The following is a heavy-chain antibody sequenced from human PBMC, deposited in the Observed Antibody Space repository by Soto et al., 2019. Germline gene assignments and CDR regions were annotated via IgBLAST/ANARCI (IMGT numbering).Heavy chain of an antibody. Sequence: GTLSLTCVGYRGPFSGDYWSWSRQTPGTGLEWLGEIKDSGTTKYNPSLERRVTISVETPKNQFSLKLSYVTAADTAVYYCARAHYPYSDPLYYYYRMDVWGRGTTVTVSS. J-gene: IGHJ6*02. CDR2: IKDSGTT. CDR3: ARAHYPYSDPLYYYYRMDV. CDR1: RGPFSGDY. V-gene: IGHV4-34*01. D-gene: IGHD2-21*01.